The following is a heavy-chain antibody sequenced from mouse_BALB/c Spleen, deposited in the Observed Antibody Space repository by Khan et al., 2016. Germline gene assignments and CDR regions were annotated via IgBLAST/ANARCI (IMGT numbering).Heavy chain of an antibody. CDR2: ISSGSSTI. D-gene: IGHD2-1*01. J-gene: IGHJ3*01. CDR1: GFTFSGFG. Sequence: EVELVESGGGLVQPGGSRKLSCAASGFTFSGFGMHWVRQAPEKGLEWVAYISSGSSTIYYADTVKGRFTISRDNPKNTLFLQMTSLGSDDTAMYYCARSGGNYWFAYWGQGTLVTVSA. CDR3: ARSGGNYWFAY. V-gene: IGHV5-17*02.